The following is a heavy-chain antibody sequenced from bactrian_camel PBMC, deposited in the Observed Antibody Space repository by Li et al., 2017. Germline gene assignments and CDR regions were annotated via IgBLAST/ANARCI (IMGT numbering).Heavy chain of an antibody. V-gene: IGHV3S53*01. CDR1: GNTNSVNY. J-gene: IGHJ4*01. D-gene: IGHD6*01. CDR2: IGSGGRT. Sequence: HVQLVESGGGSVEAGGSLTLSCSVSGNTNSVNYMAWFRQAPGKERERVASIGSGGRTTYTDSVKGRFTISEDNAKDALYLQMNSLKPEDTAMYYCTLGAPYGGQCPVDEDYRFSGQGTQVTVS.